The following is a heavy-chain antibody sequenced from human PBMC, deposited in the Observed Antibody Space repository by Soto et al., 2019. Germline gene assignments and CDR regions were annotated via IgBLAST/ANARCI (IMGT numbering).Heavy chain of an antibody. V-gene: IGHV3-23*01. D-gene: IGHD3-9*01. CDR1: GFTFSSYA. Sequence: GGSLRLSCAASGFTFSSYAMSWVRQAPGKGLEWVSAISGSGGSTYYADSVKGRFTISRDNSKNTLYLQMNSLRAEDTAVYYCARNKLRYFDWFTGYWGQGTLVTVS. J-gene: IGHJ4*02. CDR3: ARNKLRYFDWFTGY. CDR2: ISGSGGST.